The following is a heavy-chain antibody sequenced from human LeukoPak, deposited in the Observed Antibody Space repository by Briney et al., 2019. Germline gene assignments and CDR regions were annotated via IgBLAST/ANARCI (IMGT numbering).Heavy chain of an antibody. J-gene: IGHJ4*02. CDR3: AKALGGYDFDY. Sequence: GGSLRLSCAASGFTFRSYGMSWVRQAPGKGLEWVSSLGGSGGSTYYADSVKGRFTISRDNSKNTLFLHMNSLRAEDTAVYYCAKALGGYDFDYWGQGTLVTVSS. CDR1: GFTFRSYG. CDR2: LGGSGGST. V-gene: IGHV3-23*01. D-gene: IGHD3-16*01.